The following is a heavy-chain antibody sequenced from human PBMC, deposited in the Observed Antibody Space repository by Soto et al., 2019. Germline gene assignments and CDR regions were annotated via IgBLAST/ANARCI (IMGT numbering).Heavy chain of an antibody. Sequence: ETLSLPCAVYGGSFSGYYWSWIRQPPGKGLEWIGEINHSGSTNYNPSLKSRVTISVDTSKNQFSLKLSSVTAADTAVYYCARVDGWSGYYYGMDVWGQGTTVTVSS. D-gene: IGHD6-19*01. CDR3: ARVDGWSGYYYGMDV. V-gene: IGHV4-34*01. J-gene: IGHJ6*02. CDR2: INHSGST. CDR1: GGSFSGYY.